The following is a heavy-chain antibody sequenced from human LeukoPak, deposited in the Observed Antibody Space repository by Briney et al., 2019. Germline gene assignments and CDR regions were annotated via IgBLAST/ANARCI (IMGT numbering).Heavy chain of an antibody. CDR3: ARERKTIAAAAFDY. J-gene: IGHJ4*02. CDR1: GGSISSGDYY. Sequence: SQTLSLTCTVSGGSISSGDYYWSWIRQPPGKGLEWIGYIYYSGSTYYNPSLKSRVTISVDTSKNQFSLKPSSVTAADTAVYYCARERKTIAAAAFDYWGQGTLVTVSS. V-gene: IGHV4-30-4*01. D-gene: IGHD6-13*01. CDR2: IYYSGST.